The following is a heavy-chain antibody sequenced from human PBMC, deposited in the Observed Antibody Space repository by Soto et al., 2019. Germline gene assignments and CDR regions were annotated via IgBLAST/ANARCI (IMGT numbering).Heavy chain of an antibody. V-gene: IGHV3-64D*08. CDR2: ISSNGGST. J-gene: IGHJ4*02. D-gene: IGHD3-22*01. Sequence: GGSLRLSCSASGFTFSSYAMHWVRQAPGKGLEYVSAISSNGGSTYYADSVKGRFTISRDNSKNTLYLQMSSLRAEDTAVYYCVKDIYDSSGYMNYWGQGTLVTVSS. CDR3: VKDIYDSSGYMNY. CDR1: GFTFSSYA.